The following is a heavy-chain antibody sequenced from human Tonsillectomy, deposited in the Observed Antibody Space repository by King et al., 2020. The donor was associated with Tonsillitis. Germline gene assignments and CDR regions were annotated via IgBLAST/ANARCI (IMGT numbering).Heavy chain of an antibody. D-gene: IGHD6-13*01. CDR1: GFTFDDYA. CDR2: ISWNSGSI. Sequence: VQLVESGGGLVQPGRSLRLSCAASGFTFDDYAMHWVRQAPGKGLEWVSGISWNSGSIGYADSVKGRFTISRDNAKSSLYLQMNSLRPEDTALYYCAKDTYSSSWFGTYFDYWGLGTLVTVSS. CDR3: AKDTYSSSWFGTYFDY. V-gene: IGHV3-9*01. J-gene: IGHJ4*02.